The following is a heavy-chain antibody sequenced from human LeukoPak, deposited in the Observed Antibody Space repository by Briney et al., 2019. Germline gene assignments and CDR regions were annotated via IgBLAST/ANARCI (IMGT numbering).Heavy chain of an antibody. D-gene: IGHD3-10*01. CDR3: AVAPNPYYFDH. CDR1: GFTFSSYA. Sequence: GGSLRLSCAASGFTFSSYAMSWVRQAPGKGLEWVSTFSGSDWVSVISGRSGTTYYADSVKGRFAISRDNSKNTLYLQMNSLRTEDTAVYYCAVAPNPYYFDHWGQGALVTVSS. J-gene: IGHJ4*02. V-gene: IGHV3-23*01. CDR2: FSGSDWVSVISGRSGTT.